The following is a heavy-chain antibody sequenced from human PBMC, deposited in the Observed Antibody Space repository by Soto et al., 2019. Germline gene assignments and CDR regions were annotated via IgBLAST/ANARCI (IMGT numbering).Heavy chain of an antibody. CDR1: GGSISSYY. Sequence: SETLSLTCTVSGGSISSYYWSWIRQPPGKGLEWIGYIYYSGSTNYNPSLKSRVTISVDTSKNQFSLKLSSVTAADTAVYYCARGIVVVPAARVWFDPWGQGTLVTVSS. J-gene: IGHJ5*02. CDR3: ARGIVVVPAARVWFDP. V-gene: IGHV4-59*01. D-gene: IGHD2-2*01. CDR2: IYYSGST.